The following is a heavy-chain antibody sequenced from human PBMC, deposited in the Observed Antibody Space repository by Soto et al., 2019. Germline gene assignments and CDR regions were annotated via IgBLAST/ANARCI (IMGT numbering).Heavy chain of an antibody. J-gene: IGHJ4*02. D-gene: IGHD4-17*01. V-gene: IGHV3-66*04. CDR3: AKQKSVTTPKYFDY. CDR1: GFTVSSNY. Sequence: GGSLRLSCAASGFTVSSNYMSWVRQAPGKGLEWVSVIYSGGSTYYADSVKGRFTISRDNSKNTLYLQMNSLRAEDTAVYYCAKQKSVTTPKYFDYWGQGTLVTVSS. CDR2: IYSGGST.